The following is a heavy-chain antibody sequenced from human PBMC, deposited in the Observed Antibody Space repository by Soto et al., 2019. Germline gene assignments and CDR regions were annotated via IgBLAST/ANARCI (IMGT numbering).Heavy chain of an antibody. D-gene: IGHD1-7*01. Sequence: PGGSLRLSCAASGFTFSSYGMHWVRQAPGKGLEWVAVIWYDGSNKYYADSVKGRFTISRDNSKNTLYLQMNSLRAEDTAVYYCARGEVTGTNYFDYWGQGALVTVYS. J-gene: IGHJ4*02. CDR2: IWYDGSNK. V-gene: IGHV3-33*01. CDR3: ARGEVTGTNYFDY. CDR1: GFTFSSYG.